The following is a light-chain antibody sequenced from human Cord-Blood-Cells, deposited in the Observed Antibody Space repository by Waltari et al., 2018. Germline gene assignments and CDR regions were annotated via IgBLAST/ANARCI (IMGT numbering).Light chain of an antibody. CDR1: TSHVGGYYY. CDR2: DVS. CDR3: SSYTSSSTVV. V-gene: IGLV2-14*01. Sequence: QSALTRPASVSGSPGQLLALPCTGTTSHVGGYYYLSWSQQHPGKAPKLMIYDVSNRPSGVSNRFSGSKSGNTASLTISGLQAEDEADYYCSSYTSSSTVVFGGGTKLTVL. J-gene: IGLJ2*01.